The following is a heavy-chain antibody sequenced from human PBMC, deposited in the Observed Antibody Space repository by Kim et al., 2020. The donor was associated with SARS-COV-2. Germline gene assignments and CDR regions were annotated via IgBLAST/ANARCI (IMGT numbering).Heavy chain of an antibody. CDR1: GGSISSNY. CDR3: TRTDCRAEYSGLHDY. V-gene: IGHV4-59*12. CDR2: IYSDGSR. D-gene: IGHD2-21*01. Sequence: SETLSLTCTVSGGSISSNYLSWVRRPPGQGLEWVCFIYSDGSRNYNHSLKGRVTISIDRSKNKITLHLNTVTAADTAVYYCTRTDCRAEYSGLHDYWGQG. J-gene: IGHJ4*02.